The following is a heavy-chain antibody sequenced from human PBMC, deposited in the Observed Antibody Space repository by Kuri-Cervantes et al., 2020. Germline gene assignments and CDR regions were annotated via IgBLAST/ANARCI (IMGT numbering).Heavy chain of an antibody. CDR3: AGELYYYDSSGYFFGH. CDR2: INPNSGGT. Sequence: ASVKVSCKASGYTFTGYYMHWARQAPGQGLEWMGWINPNSGGTNYAQKFQGRVTITTDESTSTAYMELSSLRSEDTAVYYCAGELYYYDSSGYFFGHWGQGTLVTVSS. CDR1: GYTFTGYY. J-gene: IGHJ4*02. D-gene: IGHD3-22*01. V-gene: IGHV1-2*02.